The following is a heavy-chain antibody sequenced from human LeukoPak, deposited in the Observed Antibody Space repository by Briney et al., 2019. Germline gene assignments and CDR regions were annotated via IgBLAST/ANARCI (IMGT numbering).Heavy chain of an antibody. D-gene: IGHD3-10*01. CDR3: ARDRRITMVRGVIEDY. J-gene: IGHJ4*02. V-gene: IGHV3-21*01. CDR2: ISSSSSYI. Sequence: PGGSLRLSCAASGFTFSSYSMNWVRQAPGKGPEWVSSISSSSSYIYYADSVKGRFTISRDNAMNSLYLQMNSLRAEDTAVYYCARDRRITMVRGVIEDYWGQGTLVTVSS. CDR1: GFTFSSYS.